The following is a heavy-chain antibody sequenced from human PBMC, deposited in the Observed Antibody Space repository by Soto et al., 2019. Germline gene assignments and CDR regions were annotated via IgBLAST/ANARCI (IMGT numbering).Heavy chain of an antibody. CDR1: GFTFTSYA. J-gene: IGHJ6*02. CDR2: IGGGGGST. CDR3: AKATKGSLYCYYGMDV. V-gene: IGHV3-23*01. Sequence: EVQLLESGGGLVQPGGSLRLSCAASGFTFTSYAMSWVRQAPGKGLEWVSVIGGGGGSTYYADSVKGRFTISRDNSNNTLYLQMNSLRAEDTAMYYCAKATKGSLYCYYGMDVWGQGTTVTVSS.